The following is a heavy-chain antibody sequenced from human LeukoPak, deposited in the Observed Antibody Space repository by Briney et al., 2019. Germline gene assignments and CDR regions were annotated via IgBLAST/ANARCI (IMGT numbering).Heavy chain of an antibody. D-gene: IGHD3-16*01. J-gene: IGHJ5*02. Sequence: GGSLRLSCAASGFTFSNYAMHWVRQAPGKGLEWVTVISYDGSSDSYSDSVKGRFTISRDNAKKSLYLQMNRLRGEDTAVYYCARDWGGPDDHWGQGTLVTVSS. V-gene: IGHV3-30-3*01. CDR2: ISYDGSSD. CDR3: ARDWGGPDDH. CDR1: GFTFSNYA.